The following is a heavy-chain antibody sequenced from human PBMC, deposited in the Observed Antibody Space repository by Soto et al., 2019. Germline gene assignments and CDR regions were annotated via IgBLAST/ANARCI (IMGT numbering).Heavy chain of an antibody. CDR1: GSSMRTGYY. CDR3: ARVVATHFDF. CDR2: ISHSGKT. J-gene: IGHJ4*02. V-gene: IGHV4-38-2*01. Sequence: PSETLSLTCAVSGSSMRTGYYWGWIRQPPGEGLEWSGNISHSGKTYYNPSLQSRVTVSLDTSKNQFSLNLTSVTAADTAIYYCARVVATHFDFWGQGLLVTVSS. D-gene: IGHD5-12*01.